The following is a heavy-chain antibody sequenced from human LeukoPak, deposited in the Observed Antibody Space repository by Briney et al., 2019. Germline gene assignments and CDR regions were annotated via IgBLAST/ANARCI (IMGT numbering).Heavy chain of an antibody. D-gene: IGHD4-17*01. CDR2: IWYDGSNK. J-gene: IGHJ4*02. Sequence: GGSLRLSCAVSGFIFSSYGMHWVRQAPGKGLEGVAVIWYDGSNKYYADSVKGRFTISRDNSKNTLYLQMNSLRADDTAVYYCAKGTVYGDGYYFDYWGQGTLVTVSS. CDR3: AKGTVYGDGYYFDY. CDR1: GFIFSSYG. V-gene: IGHV3-33*06.